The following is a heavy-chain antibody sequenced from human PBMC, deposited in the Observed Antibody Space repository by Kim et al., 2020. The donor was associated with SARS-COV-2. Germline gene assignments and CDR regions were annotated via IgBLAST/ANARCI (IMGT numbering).Heavy chain of an antibody. D-gene: IGHD3-22*01. Sequence: GGSLRLSCTTSGLNFGDYAMSWFRQAQGKGLEGVAFIRSKRYGETTDYAASVKGRFTISRDDSKRIAYLQMNGLKTEDTAVYYCTSGPYYYDSAAYYHDYWGQGTLVTVSS. CDR1: GLNFGDYA. CDR2: IRSKRYGETT. CDR3: TSGPYYYDSAAYYHDY. V-gene: IGHV3-49*03. J-gene: IGHJ4*02.